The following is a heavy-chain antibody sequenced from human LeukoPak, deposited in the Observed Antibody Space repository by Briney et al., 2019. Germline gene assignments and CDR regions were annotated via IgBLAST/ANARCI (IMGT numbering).Heavy chain of an antibody. D-gene: IGHD4-17*01. CDR3: ARDYGDYAAFDI. Sequence: KASETLSLTCTVSGGSISSGGYYWSWIRQHPGKGVEWIGYIYYSGSTYYNPSLKSRVTISVDTSKNQFSLKLSSVTAADTAVYYCARDYGDYAAFDIWGQGTMVTVSS. J-gene: IGHJ3*02. V-gene: IGHV4-31*03. CDR2: IYYSGST. CDR1: GGSISSGGYY.